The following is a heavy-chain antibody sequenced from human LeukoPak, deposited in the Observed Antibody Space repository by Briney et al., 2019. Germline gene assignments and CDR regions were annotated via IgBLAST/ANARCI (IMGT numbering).Heavy chain of an antibody. J-gene: IGHJ6*03. CDR1: GGSFSGYY. V-gene: IGHV4-34*01. Sequence: SETLSLTCAVYGGSFSGYYWSWIRQPPGKGLELIGEINHSGSTNYNPSLKSRVTISVDTSKNQFSLKLSSVTAADTAVYYCARGLDIVVVPAAVFMDVWGKGTTVTVSS. D-gene: IGHD2-2*03. CDR3: ARGLDIVVVPAAVFMDV. CDR2: INHSGST.